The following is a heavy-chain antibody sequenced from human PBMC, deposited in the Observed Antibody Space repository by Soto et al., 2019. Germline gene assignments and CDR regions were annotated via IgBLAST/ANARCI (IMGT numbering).Heavy chain of an antibody. V-gene: IGHV3-11*01. CDR2: IGSRGSPI. Sequence: VHLVDSGGGLVKPGGSLRLSCAASGFTFSDYFMTWIRQAPGKGLEWVSYIGSRGSPIYYVDSVKGRFTISRDNAKDSLYLHLNSLRAEDTAAYYCARVSSSSLFDYWGQGTLVTVSS. J-gene: IGHJ4*02. CDR1: GFTFSDYF. CDR3: ARVSSSSLFDY. D-gene: IGHD6-6*01.